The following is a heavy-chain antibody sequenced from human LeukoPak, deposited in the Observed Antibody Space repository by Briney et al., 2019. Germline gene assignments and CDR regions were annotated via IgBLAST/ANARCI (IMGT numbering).Heavy chain of an antibody. D-gene: IGHD6-6*01. J-gene: IGHJ3*02. CDR2: ISAYNGNT. CDR3: ARRSLAPPLSVFDI. CDR1: GYTFTSYG. Sequence: ASVKVSCKPSGYTFTSYGISWVRQAPGQGLEWMGWISAYNGNTNYAQKLQGRVTMTTDTSTSTAYMELRSLRSDDTAVYYCARRSLAPPLSVFDIWGQGTMVTVSS. V-gene: IGHV1-18*01.